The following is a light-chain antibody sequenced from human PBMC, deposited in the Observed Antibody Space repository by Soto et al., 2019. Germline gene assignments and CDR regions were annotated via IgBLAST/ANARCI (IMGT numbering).Light chain of an antibody. V-gene: IGLV2-23*02. J-gene: IGLJ2*01. CDR1: SSDVGNYNL. CDR2: EVI. CDR3: CSAANRRSAVV. Sequence: QSALTQPASVSGSPGQSITISCTGTSSDVGNYNLVSWYQQHPGTAPKLMVYEVIKRPSGVSSRFSGSKSGNTASLTISGLLAEDEADYYCCSAANRRSAVVFGGGTKLTVL.